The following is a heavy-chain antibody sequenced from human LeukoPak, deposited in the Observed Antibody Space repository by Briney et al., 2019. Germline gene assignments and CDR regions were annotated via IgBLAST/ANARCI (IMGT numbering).Heavy chain of an antibody. V-gene: IGHV4-59*08. CDR2: IYYSGST. Sequence: PSETLPLTCTVSGGSISSYYWSWIRQPPGKGLEWIGYIYYSGSTNYNPSLKSRVTISVDTSKNQFSLKLSSVTAADTAVYYCARTSPNVQWLVPSFDYWGQGTLVTVSS. J-gene: IGHJ4*02. CDR3: ARTSPNVQWLVPSFDY. D-gene: IGHD6-19*01. CDR1: GGSISSYY.